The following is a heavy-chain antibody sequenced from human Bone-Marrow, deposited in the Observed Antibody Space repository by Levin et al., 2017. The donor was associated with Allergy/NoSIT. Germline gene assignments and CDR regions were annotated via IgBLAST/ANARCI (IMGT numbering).Heavy chain of an antibody. J-gene: IGHJ4*02. CDR2: INPNSGGT. CDR3: AKAGNYGDFDS. CDR1: GYTFPAYF. Sequence: GASVKVSCKSSGYTFPAYFIHWVRRAPGQGLEWMGWINPNSGGTKSAEKFQGRVTMTRDTSISTAYMELSRLTSDDTAVYFCAKAGNYGDFDSWGQGTLVTVSS. D-gene: IGHD4-17*01. V-gene: IGHV1-2*02.